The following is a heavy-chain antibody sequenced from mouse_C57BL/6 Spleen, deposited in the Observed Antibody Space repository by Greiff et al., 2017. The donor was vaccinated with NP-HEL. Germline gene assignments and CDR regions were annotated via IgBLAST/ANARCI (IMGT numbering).Heavy chain of an antibody. D-gene: IGHD1-1*01. CDR1: GFNIKDDY. V-gene: IGHV14-4*01. CDR2: IDPENGDT. CDR3: TTRYYGSSPYYFYY. Sequence: VQLQQSGAELVRPGASVKLSCTASGFNIKDDYMHWVKQRPEQGLEWIGWIDPENGDTEYASKFQGKATITADTSSNTAYLQLSSLTSEDTSVYYCTTRYYGSSPYYFYYWGQGTTLTVSS. J-gene: IGHJ2*01.